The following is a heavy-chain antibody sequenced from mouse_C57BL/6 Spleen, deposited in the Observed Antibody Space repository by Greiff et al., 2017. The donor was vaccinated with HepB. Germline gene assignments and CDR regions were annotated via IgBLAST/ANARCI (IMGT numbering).Heavy chain of an antibody. CDR1: GYTFTSYW. J-gene: IGHJ1*03. D-gene: IGHD1-1*01. V-gene: IGHV1-55*01. CDR2: IYPGSGST. CDR3: ATVPAPYWYFAV. Sequence: QVQLQQPGAELVKPGASVKMSCKASGYTFTSYWITWVKQRPGQGLEWIGDIYPGSGSTNYNEKFKSKATLTVDTSSSTAYMQLSSLTSEDSAVSYCATVPAPYWYFAVWGTGTTVTVSS.